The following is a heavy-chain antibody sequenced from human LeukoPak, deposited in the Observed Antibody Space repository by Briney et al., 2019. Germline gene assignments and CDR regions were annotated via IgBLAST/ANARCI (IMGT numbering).Heavy chain of an antibody. D-gene: IGHD2-2*01. CDR1: GFTFSSYA. J-gene: IGHJ4*02. Sequence: TGGSLRLSCAASGFTFSSYAMHWVRQAPGKGLEWVAVISYDGSNKYYADSVKGRFTISRDNSKNTLYLQMNSLRAEDTAVYYCARDRGVVVPAAMYMDYWGQGTLVTVSS. V-gene: IGHV3-30*04. CDR2: ISYDGSNK. CDR3: ARDRGVVVPAAMYMDY.